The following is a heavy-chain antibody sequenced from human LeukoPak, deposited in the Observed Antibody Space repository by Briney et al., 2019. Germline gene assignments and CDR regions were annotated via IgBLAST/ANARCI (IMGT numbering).Heavy chain of an antibody. CDR3: ARTLYSSGWCPFDY. CDR1: GGSISSGSYY. CDR2: IYTSGST. Sequence: PSQTLSLTCTVSGGSISSGSYYWSWIRQPAGKGLEWIGRIYTSGSTNYNPSLKSRVTISVDTSKNQFSLKLSSVTAADTAVYYCARTLYSSGWCPFDYWGQGAPVTVSS. J-gene: IGHJ4*02. V-gene: IGHV4-61*02. D-gene: IGHD6-19*01.